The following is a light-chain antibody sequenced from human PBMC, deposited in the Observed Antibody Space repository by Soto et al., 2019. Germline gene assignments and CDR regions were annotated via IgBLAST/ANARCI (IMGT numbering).Light chain of an antibody. Sequence: DIQMTQXXSTLSAYVGERVTITCRASQSISPWLAWYQKKPGKAPNLLIYRASNLQTGVPSRFSGSGSGTEFTPTITSLQPDDFATYYCQQYRGRPYTFGQGTKLEIE. CDR3: QQYRGRPYT. J-gene: IGKJ2*01. CDR2: RAS. CDR1: QSISPW. V-gene: IGKV1-5*03.